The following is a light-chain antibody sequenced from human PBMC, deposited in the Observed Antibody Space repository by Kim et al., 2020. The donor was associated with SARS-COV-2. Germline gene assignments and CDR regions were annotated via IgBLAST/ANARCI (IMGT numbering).Light chain of an antibody. CDR2: QNN. CDR1: SGSIASKY. J-gene: IGLJ3*02. CDR3: QSYDVSTEV. V-gene: IGLV6-57*04. Sequence: NFMLTQPHSVSESPGKTVTISCTRSSGSIASKYVQWYQQRPGSAPTTVIYQNNQRPSGVPDRFSGSIDTFSNSASLIISGLKTEDEADYYCQSYDVSTEVFGGGTQLTVL.